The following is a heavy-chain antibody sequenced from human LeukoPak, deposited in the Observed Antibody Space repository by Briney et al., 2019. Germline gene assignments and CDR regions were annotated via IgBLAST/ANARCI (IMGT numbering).Heavy chain of an antibody. CDR3: ARHYGP. Sequence: SEALSLTCAVYGGSFSGYYWSWIRQPPGKGLEWIGEINHSGSTDYNPSLKSRVTISVDTSKNQFSLKLNSVTAADTAVYYCARHYGPWGQGTLVTVSS. D-gene: IGHD3-16*01. V-gene: IGHV4-34*01. CDR2: INHSGST. J-gene: IGHJ5*02. CDR1: GGSFSGYY.